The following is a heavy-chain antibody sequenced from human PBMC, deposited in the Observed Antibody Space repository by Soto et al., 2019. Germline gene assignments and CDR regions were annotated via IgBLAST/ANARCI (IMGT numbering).Heavy chain of an antibody. V-gene: IGHV3-30*18. D-gene: IGHD4-17*01. CDR2: ISYDGSNK. CDR1: GFTFSSYG. J-gene: IGHJ2*01. CDR3: AKPNSVPTIPYWYFDL. Sequence: QVQLVESGGGVVQPGRSLRLSCAASGFTFSSYGMHWVRQAPGKGLEWVAVISYDGSNKYYADSVKGRFTISRDNSKNTLYLQMNSLRAEDTAVYYCAKPNSVPTIPYWYFDLWGRGTLVTVSS.